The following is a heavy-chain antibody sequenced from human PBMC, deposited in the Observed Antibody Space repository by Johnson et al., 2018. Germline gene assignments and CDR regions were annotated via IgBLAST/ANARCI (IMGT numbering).Heavy chain of an antibody. Sequence: PSCAASGFTFDDYAMHWVRQAPGKGLEWVSGISWNSGSIGYADSVKGRFTISRDNAKNSLYRQMNSQRAEDTALYYCAKDKEYSSGGGLQHWGQGTLVTVSS. CDR3: AKDKEYSSGGGLQH. CDR1: GFTFDDYA. V-gene: IGHV3-9*01. CDR2: ISWNSGSI. J-gene: IGHJ1*01. D-gene: IGHD6-19*01.